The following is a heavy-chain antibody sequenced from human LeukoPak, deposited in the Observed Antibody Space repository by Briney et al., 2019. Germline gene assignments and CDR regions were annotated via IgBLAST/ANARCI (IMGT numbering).Heavy chain of an antibody. Sequence: GGPLTLSCATSGFTFSNYGMHWVRQAPGKGLEWVAGVLYDGRKQYNFDSVKGRFAISRDTSQNTLSLEMSSLRADDTAVYYCAKSRDGHFHGLEYRGRGTLVTVSS. D-gene: IGHD5-24*01. CDR3: AKSRDGHFHGLEY. V-gene: IGHV3-30*02. CDR1: GFTFSNYG. J-gene: IGHJ4*02. CDR2: VLYDGRKQ.